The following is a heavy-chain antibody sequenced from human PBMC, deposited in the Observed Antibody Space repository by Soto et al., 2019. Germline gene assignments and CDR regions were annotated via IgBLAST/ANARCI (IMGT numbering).Heavy chain of an antibody. J-gene: IGHJ4*02. D-gene: IGHD6-13*01. CDR1: GFTVSNNY. CDR2: IYSSGGT. V-gene: IGHV3-53*01. Sequence: DVQLEESGGGLIQPGGSLRLSCAVSGFTVSNNYMTWVRQAPGKGLEWVSLIYSSGGTKYADSVRGRFTISRDNSKNTLYLQMNSLKVEDTAVYYCARDPPGIAASGSYNWGLGTLVTVSS. CDR3: ARDPPGIAASGSYN.